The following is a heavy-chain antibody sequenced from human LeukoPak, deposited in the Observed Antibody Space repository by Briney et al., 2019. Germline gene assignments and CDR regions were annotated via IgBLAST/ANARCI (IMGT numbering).Heavy chain of an antibody. CDR2: ISSSSSYI. CDR1: GFTFSSYS. V-gene: IGHV3-21*01. Sequence: GGSLRLSCAASGFTFSSYSMNWVRQAPGKGLEWVSSISSSSSYIYYADSVKGRSTISRDNAKNSLYLQMNSLRAEDTAVYYCARETWIQLWLIDYWGQGTLATVSS. CDR3: ARETWIQLWLIDY. D-gene: IGHD5-18*01. J-gene: IGHJ4*02.